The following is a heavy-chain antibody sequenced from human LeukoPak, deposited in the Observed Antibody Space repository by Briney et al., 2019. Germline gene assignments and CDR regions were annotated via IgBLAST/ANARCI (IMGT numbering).Heavy chain of an antibody. CDR1: GFTFSSYW. Sequence: GGSLRLSCAASGFTFSSYWMSWVRQAPGKGLEWVANIKQDGSEKNYVDSVKGRFTISRDNAKNSLCLQMNSLRAEDTAVYYCARDAGSGSYYKPYWGQGTLVTVSS. CDR2: IKQDGSEK. V-gene: IGHV3-7*01. D-gene: IGHD3-10*01. CDR3: ARDAGSGSYYKPY. J-gene: IGHJ4*02.